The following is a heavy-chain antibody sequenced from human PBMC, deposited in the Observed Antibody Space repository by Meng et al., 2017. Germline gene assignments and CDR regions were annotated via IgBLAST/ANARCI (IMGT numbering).Heavy chain of an antibody. J-gene: IGHJ4*02. CDR2: INEFGST. CDR1: GGSFSGYD. Sequence: QGQLQQWGSGLLRPSETLSLTCAVYGGSFSGYDWNWIRQPPGKGLEWIGEINEFGSTNYNPSLRSRVTILVDTSKNQFSLKLRSVTAADTAVYYCARQRGPDFWGQGSLVTVSS. D-gene: IGHD5-12*01. CDR3: ARQRGPDF. V-gene: IGHV4-34*01.